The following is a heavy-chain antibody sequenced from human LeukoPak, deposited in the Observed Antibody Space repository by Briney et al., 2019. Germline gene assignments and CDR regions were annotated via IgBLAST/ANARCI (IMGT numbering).Heavy chain of an antibody. CDR3: ARGYYDILTGPYYFDY. CDR1: GYTFTSYD. V-gene: IGHV1-8*03. D-gene: IGHD3-9*01. J-gene: IGHJ4*02. CDR2: MNPNSGNT. Sequence: ASVKVSCKASGYTFTSYDINWVRQATGQGLEWMGWMNPNSGNTSYAQKFQGRVTITRNTSISTAYMELSSLRSEDTAVYYCARGYYDILTGPYYFDYWGQGTLVTVSS.